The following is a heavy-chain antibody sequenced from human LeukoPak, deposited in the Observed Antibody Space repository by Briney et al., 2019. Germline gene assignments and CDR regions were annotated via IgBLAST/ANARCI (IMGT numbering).Heavy chain of an antibody. CDR2: ISSSSSYI. CDR3: AREGHSGYDLHAFDI. J-gene: IGHJ3*02. V-gene: IGHV3-21*01. Sequence: GSLRLSCAASGFTFSSYNINWVRQAPGKGLEWVSSISSSSSYIYYADSVKGRFTISRDNAKNSLYLQMNSLRAEDTAVYYCAREGHSGYDLHAFDIWGQGTMVTVSS. D-gene: IGHD5-12*01. CDR1: GFTFSSYN.